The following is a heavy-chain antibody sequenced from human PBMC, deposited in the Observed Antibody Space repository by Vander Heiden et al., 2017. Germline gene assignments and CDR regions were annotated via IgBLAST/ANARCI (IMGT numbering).Heavy chain of an antibody. CDR3: TTPAYSSGWYPGDY. CDR2: IKSKADGGTT. CDR1: GFTFSNAW. J-gene: IGHJ4*02. D-gene: IGHD6-19*01. Sequence: EVQLVESGGGLVKPGGSVRLSFAASGFTFSNAWLSWGRQDPGKGLEWVGRIKSKADGGTTDYAAPVKGSFTIAGDDSKNTLYLQMNSLKTDDAAVYYCTTPAYSSGWYPGDYWGQGTLVTVSS. V-gene: IGHV3-15*01.